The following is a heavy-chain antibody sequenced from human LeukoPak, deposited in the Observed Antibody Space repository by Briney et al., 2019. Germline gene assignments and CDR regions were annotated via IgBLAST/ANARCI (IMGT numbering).Heavy chain of an antibody. Sequence: SETLSLTCTVSGGSIISYYWSWIRQPPGKGLEWIGYIYYNGRTTYHPSLTRRVTISVDTSKNQFSLKLSSVTAADTAVYYCARVTQLVDWGQGTLVTVSS. CDR1: GGSIISYY. CDR3: ARVTQLVD. D-gene: IGHD2-15*01. V-gene: IGHV4-59*12. CDR2: IYYNGRT. J-gene: IGHJ4*02.